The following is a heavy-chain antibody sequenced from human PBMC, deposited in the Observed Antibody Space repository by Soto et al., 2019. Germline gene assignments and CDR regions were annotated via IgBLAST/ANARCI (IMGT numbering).Heavy chain of an antibody. CDR1: GYTFTGYY. J-gene: IGHJ4*02. Sequence: ASVKVSCKASGYTFTGYYMHWVRQAPGQGLEWMGWINPNSGGTNYAQKFQGRVTMTRDTSISTAYMELSRLRSDDTAVYYCARNSRGVVIHFDYWGQGTLVTVSS. V-gene: IGHV1-2*02. CDR3: ARNSRGVVIHFDY. D-gene: IGHD3-3*01. CDR2: INPNSGGT.